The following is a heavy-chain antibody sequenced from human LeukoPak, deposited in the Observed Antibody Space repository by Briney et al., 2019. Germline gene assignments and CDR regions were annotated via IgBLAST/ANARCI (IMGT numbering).Heavy chain of an antibody. CDR1: GGSISSGGYY. CDR2: IYHSGST. CDR3: AREGPLIAPPPKPFDY. J-gene: IGHJ4*02. V-gene: IGHV4-30-2*01. Sequence: SQTLSLTCTVSGGSISSGGYYWSWIRQPPGKGLEWIGYIYHSGSTYYNPSLKSRVTISVDKSKNQFSLKLSSVTAADTAVYYCAREGPLIAPPPKPFDYWGQGTLVTVSS. D-gene: IGHD2/OR15-2a*01.